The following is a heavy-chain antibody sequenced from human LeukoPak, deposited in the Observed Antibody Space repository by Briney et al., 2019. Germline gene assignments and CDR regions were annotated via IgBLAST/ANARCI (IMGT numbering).Heavy chain of an antibody. V-gene: IGHV4-39*07. Sequence: PSETLSLTCSVFGASISSGSNYWGWIRQPPGKTLEWIGSIYSSGSTYYNSSLQSRVTISVDTSKNQFSLKLSSVTAADTAVYYCARLGSAAGFDYWGQGTLVTVSS. CDR3: ARLGSAAGFDY. D-gene: IGHD6-13*01. CDR2: IYSSGST. CDR1: GASISSGSNY. J-gene: IGHJ4*02.